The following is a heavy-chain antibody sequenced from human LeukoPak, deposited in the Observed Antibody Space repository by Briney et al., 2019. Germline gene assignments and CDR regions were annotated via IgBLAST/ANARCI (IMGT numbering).Heavy chain of an antibody. J-gene: IGHJ6*03. Sequence: PGGSLRLSCAASGFTFSDYYMSWIRQAPGKGLEWVSYISSSGSTIYYADSVKGRFTISRDNAKNSLYLQMNSLRVEDTATYYCASRLGSYYYYYYMDVWGKGTTVTISS. CDR1: GFTFSDYY. D-gene: IGHD3-16*01. V-gene: IGHV3-11*04. CDR2: ISSSGSTI. CDR3: ASRLGSYYYYYYMDV.